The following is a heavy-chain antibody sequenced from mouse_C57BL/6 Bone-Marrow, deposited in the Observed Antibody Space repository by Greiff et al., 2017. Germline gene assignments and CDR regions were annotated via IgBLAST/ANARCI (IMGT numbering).Heavy chain of an antibody. V-gene: IGHV1-18*01. J-gene: IGHJ2*01. CDR2: INPNNGGT. D-gene: IGHD1-1*01. Sequence: VQLKESGPELVKPGASVKIPCKASGYTFTDYNMDWVKQSHGKSLEWIGDINPNNGGTIYNQKFKGKATLTVDKSSSTAYMELRSLTSEDTAVYYCARVHGSSYDNFDYWGQGTTLTVSS. CDR1: GYTFTDYN. CDR3: ARVHGSSYDNFDY.